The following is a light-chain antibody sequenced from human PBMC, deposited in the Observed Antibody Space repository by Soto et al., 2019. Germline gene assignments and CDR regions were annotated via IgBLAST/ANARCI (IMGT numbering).Light chain of an antibody. V-gene: IGLV1-47*02. Sequence: QSVLTQSPSTSATPGQGVSIPCSGGGSNIGTFYVSWYQHVPGTAPRLLIYANNQRPSGVPDRFSGSRSGTSASLAISGLRSEDEAYYYCTAWDDNLSAVVFGGGTKLTVL. CDR2: ANN. J-gene: IGLJ2*01. CDR1: GSNIGTFY. CDR3: TAWDDNLSAVV.